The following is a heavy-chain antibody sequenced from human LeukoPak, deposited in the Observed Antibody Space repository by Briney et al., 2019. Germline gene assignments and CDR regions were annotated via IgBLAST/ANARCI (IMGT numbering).Heavy chain of an antibody. CDR3: ARATIFGVVGYYYYMDV. V-gene: IGHV3-20*04. Sequence: GGSLRLSCAASGFTFDDYGMGWVRQAPGKGLEWVSGINWNGGSTGYADSVKGRFTISRDNAKNSLYLQMNSLRAEDTALYYCARATIFGVVGYYYYMDVWGKGTTVTVSS. D-gene: IGHD3-3*01. CDR1: GFTFDDYG. CDR2: INWNGGST. J-gene: IGHJ6*03.